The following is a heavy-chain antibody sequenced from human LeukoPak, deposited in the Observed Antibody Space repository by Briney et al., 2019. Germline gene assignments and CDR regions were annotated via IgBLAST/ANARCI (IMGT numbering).Heavy chain of an antibody. CDR2: ISSSSSTI. V-gene: IGHV3-48*04. Sequence: GGSLRLSCAASGFTFSSYSMNWVRQAPGKGLEWVSYISSSSSTIYYADSVKGRFTISRDNAKNSLYLQMNSLRAEDTAVYYCARDPPSSYYDSSGSLEWASFDYWGQGTLVTVSS. CDR1: GFTFSSYS. CDR3: ARDPPSSYYDSSGSLEWASFDY. J-gene: IGHJ4*02. D-gene: IGHD3-22*01.